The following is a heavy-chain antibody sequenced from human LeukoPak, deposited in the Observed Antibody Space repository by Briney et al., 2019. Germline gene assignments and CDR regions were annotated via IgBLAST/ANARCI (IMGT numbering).Heavy chain of an antibody. Sequence: PGRSLRLSCAASGFTFSSYAMHWVRQAPGKGLEWVAVISYDGSNKYYADSVKGRFTISRDNSKNTLYLQMNSLRAEDTAVYYCATDYQSGSYFLYYYYYGMDVWGQGTTVTVSS. CDR1: GFTFSSYA. CDR3: ATDYQSGSYFLYYYYYGMDV. D-gene: IGHD1-26*01. CDR2: ISYDGSNK. V-gene: IGHV3-30-3*01. J-gene: IGHJ6*02.